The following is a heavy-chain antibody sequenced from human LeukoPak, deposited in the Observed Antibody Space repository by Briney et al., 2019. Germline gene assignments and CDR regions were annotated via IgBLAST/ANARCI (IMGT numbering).Heavy chain of an antibody. D-gene: IGHD1-26*01. J-gene: IGHJ4*02. CDR1: GFTFSSYA. CDR2: ISGSGGST. CDR3: AKGLVIVGATNGYYFDY. V-gene: IGHV3-23*01. Sequence: GGSLRLSCAASGFTFSSYAMSWVRQAPGKGLEWVSAISGSGGSTYYADSVKGRFTISRDNSKNTLYLQMNSLRAEDTAVYYCAKGLVIVGATNGYYFDYWGQGTLVTVSS.